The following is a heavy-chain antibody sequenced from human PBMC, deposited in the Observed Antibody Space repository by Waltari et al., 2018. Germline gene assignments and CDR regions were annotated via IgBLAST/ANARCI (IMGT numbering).Heavy chain of an antibody. J-gene: IGHJ5*02. D-gene: IGHD7-27*01. V-gene: IGHV3-21*02. CDR3: ARGGWGFYLDL. CDR1: GSSLRAYN. Sequence: EVQLGESGGGLVKPGGSLRLSCAAPGSSLRAYNMNWVRQAPGKGLGWVSSISSNGAYMHYVDSVKGRFTISRDNDKTFLYLQMNDLGGEGTGVYYCARGGWGFYLDLWGQGELVTVSS. CDR2: ISSNGAYM.